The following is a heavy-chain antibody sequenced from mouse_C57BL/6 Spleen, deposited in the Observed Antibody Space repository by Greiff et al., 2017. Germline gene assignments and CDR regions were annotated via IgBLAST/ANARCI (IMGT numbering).Heavy chain of an antibody. J-gene: IGHJ1*03. CDR2: INPNNGGT. V-gene: IGHV1-26*01. CDR3: ARGFDYNGGSDRYFDV. Sequence: EVQLQQSGPELVKPGASVKISCKASGYTFTDYYMTWVKQSHGKSLEWIGDINPNNGGTSYNQKFKGKATLTVDKSSSTAYMELRSLTSEDSAVYYCARGFDYNGGSDRYFDVWGTGTTVTVSS. CDR1: GYTFTDYY. D-gene: IGHD1-1*01.